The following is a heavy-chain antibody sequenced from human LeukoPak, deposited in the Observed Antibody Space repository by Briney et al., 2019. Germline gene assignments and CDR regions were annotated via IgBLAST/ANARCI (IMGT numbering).Heavy chain of an antibody. D-gene: IGHD6-13*01. CDR3: AKVLAAAGTIGRSRGFDY. CDR2: IYSGGGT. J-gene: IGHJ4*02. Sequence: GGSLRLSCAASGFSVNNKYMTWVRQTPAKGLEWVSVIYSGGGTYYADFVKGRFTISRDSSKNTLYLQVNSLRAEDTAVYYCAKVLAAAGTIGRSRGFDYWGQGTLVTVSS. CDR1: GFSVNNKY. V-gene: IGHV3-53*01.